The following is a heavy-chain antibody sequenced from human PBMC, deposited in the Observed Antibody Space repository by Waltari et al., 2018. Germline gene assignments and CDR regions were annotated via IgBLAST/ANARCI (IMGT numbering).Heavy chain of an antibody. J-gene: IGHJ6*02. CDR1: GFTFSSYE. V-gene: IGHV3-48*03. Sequence: EVQLVESGGGLVQPGGSLRLSCAASGFTFSSYEMNWVRQAPGKGLEWVSYISSSGSTIYYADSVKGRFTISRDNAKNSLYLQMNSLRAEDTAVYYCARRRAGYSSSYSYYGMDVWGQGTTVTVSS. CDR3: ARRRAGYSSSYSYYGMDV. D-gene: IGHD6-13*01. CDR2: ISSSGSTI.